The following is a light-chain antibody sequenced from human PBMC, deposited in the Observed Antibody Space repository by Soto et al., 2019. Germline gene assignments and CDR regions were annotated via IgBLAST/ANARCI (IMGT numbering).Light chain of an antibody. J-gene: IGKJ1*01. CDR3: MQALQTPRT. CDR2: LGS. V-gene: IGKV2-28*01. CDR1: QSLLHSNGYNY. Sequence: DIVMTQSPLSLPVTPGEPASISCRSSQSLLHSNGYNYLDWYLQKPGQSPQLLIYLGSNRSSGVPDRFSGSGSGKDFKLKISRVEAEDVGVYYCMQALQTPRTFGQGTKVEI.